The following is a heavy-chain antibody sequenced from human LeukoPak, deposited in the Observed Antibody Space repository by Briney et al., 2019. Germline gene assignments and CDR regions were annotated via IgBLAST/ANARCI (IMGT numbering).Heavy chain of an antibody. Sequence: ALVKVSCKASGYTFSSYDINWVRQATGQGLEWMGWMNPNSGNTGYAQRFQGRLNMTRNTSISTAYMELSSLRSEDTAAYYCARRVGSGWPVQHWGQGTLVTVSS. CDR3: ARRVGSGWPVQH. D-gene: IGHD6-19*01. CDR1: GYTFSSYD. J-gene: IGHJ1*01. CDR2: MNPNSGNT. V-gene: IGHV1-8*01.